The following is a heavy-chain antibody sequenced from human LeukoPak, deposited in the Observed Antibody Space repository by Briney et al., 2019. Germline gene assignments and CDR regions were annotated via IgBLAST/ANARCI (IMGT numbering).Heavy chain of an antibody. CDR2: IYCSGST. Sequence: SETLSLTCTVSGGSISSGGYYWSWIRQHPGKGLEWIGYIYCSGSTYYNPSLKSRVTISVDTSKNQFSLKLSSVTAADTAVYYCARGNYDFWSGYQSPYYYYGMDVWGQGTTVTVSS. CDR3: ARGNYDFWSGYQSPYYYYGMDV. J-gene: IGHJ6*02. D-gene: IGHD3-3*01. V-gene: IGHV4-31*03. CDR1: GGSISSGGYY.